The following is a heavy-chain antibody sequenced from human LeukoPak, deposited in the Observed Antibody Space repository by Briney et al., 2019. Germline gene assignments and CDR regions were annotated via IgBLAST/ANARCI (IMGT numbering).Heavy chain of an antibody. Sequence: PSETLSLTCTVSGGSISSYYWSWIRQPAGKGLEWIGRFYVSGNSYYNPSLKSRVTMSLDTSKKQFSLRLSSVTAADTAVYYCARVGLYYYYMDVWGKGTTVTVSS. CDR1: GGSISSYY. V-gene: IGHV4-4*07. CDR2: FYVSGNS. J-gene: IGHJ6*03. CDR3: ARVGLYYYYMDV.